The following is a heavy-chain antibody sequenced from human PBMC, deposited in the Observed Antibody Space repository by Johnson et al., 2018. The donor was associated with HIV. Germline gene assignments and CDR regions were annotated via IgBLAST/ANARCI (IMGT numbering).Heavy chain of an antibody. Sequence: MLLVESGGGLVKPGGSLRLSCAASGFTFSDHYMDWVRQAPGKGLEWVGRTRNKANSYTTEYAASVKGRFTISRDDSKNSLYLQMNSLKTEDTAVYYCAREDCSSTSCPRNAFDIWGQGTMVTVSS. J-gene: IGHJ3*02. CDR2: TRNKANSYTT. CDR3: AREDCSSTSCPRNAFDI. CDR1: GFTFSDHY. V-gene: IGHV3-72*01. D-gene: IGHD2-2*01.